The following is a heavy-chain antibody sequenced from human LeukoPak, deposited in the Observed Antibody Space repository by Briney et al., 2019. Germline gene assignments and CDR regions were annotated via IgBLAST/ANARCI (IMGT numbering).Heavy chain of an antibody. J-gene: IGHJ5*02. V-gene: IGHV1-2*02. D-gene: IGHD5/OR15-5a*01. CDR1: GYHFTSYH. Sequence: GASVKVSCKASGYHFTSYHVHWVRQAPGQGLEWMGRISTDSGDADIAQKFQGRVTMTRDTSISTAYMELSRLTSDDSAVYYCAGLGSTVKGRIDPWREGTSVTVSS. CDR3: AGLGSTVKGRIDP. CDR2: ISTDSGDA.